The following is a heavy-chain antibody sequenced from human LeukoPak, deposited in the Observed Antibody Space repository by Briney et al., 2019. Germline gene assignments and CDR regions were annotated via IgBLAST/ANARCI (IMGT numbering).Heavy chain of an antibody. D-gene: IGHD4-17*01. J-gene: IGHJ3*02. CDR1: GFTFSSHT. CDR3: ARLWDYGDFQNAFDI. Sequence: GGSLRLSCAASGFTFSSHTVTWVRQAPGRGLEWVSSISSSSSFIHYADSVRGQFTISRDNAKKSLYLQMNSLRAEDTAVYYCARLWDYGDFQNAFDIWGQGTTVTVSS. V-gene: IGHV3-21*01. CDR2: ISSSSSFI.